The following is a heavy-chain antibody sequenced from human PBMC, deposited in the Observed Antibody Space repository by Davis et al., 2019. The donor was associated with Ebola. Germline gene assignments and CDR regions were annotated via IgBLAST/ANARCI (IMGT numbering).Heavy chain of an antibody. Sequence: RRSLTLSCPPSGLTSSSYGMHWVRQAPGKGREWVAVIRYDGSNKYYADSVTDRLTISRDNSTNTLYLKMTSRRAEDTAVYYCRRGGGYYNWFDPWVQGTLVTVSS. CDR2: IRYDGSNK. V-gene: IGHV3-33*08. CDR3: RRGGGYYNWFDP. CDR1: GLTSSSYG. J-gene: IGHJ5*02. D-gene: IGHD1-26*01.